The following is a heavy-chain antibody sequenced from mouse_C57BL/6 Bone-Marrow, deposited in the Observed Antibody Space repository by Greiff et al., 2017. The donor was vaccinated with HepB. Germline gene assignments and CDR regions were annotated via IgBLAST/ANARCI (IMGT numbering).Heavy chain of an antibody. V-gene: IGHV1-69*01. D-gene: IGHD3-2*02. Sequence: VKLQQSGAELVMPGASVKLSCKASGYTFTSYWMHWVKQRPGQGLEWIGEIDPSDSYTNYNQKFKGKSTLTVDKSSSTAYMQLSSLTSEDSAVYYCARGLRLRRAYWGQGTLVTVSA. CDR3: ARGLRLRRAY. J-gene: IGHJ3*01. CDR1: GYTFTSYW. CDR2: IDPSDSYT.